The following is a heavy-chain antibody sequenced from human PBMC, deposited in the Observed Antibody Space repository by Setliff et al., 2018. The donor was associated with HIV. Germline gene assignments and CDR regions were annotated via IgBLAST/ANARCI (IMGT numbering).Heavy chain of an antibody. CDR2: IRYDGNDK. D-gene: IGHD2-15*01. CDR3: AKAFGYCSGGSCPVLMDV. J-gene: IGHJ6*03. Sequence: PGGSLRLSCEASAFIFTTYGMHWVRQAPGKGLEWIAFIRYDGNDKYYADSVKGRFTISRDNSKNTLYLEMTSLRAEDTAVYYCAKAFGYCSGGSCPVLMDVWGKGTTVTVSS. CDR1: AFIFTTYG. V-gene: IGHV3-30*02.